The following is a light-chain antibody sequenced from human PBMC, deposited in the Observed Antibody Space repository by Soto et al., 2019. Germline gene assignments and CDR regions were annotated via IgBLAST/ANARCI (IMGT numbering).Light chain of an antibody. J-gene: IGKJ1*01. Sequence: EIVLTQSPGTLSLSPGERATLSCRASQTFGSIYLAWYQQKPGQAPRLLIYGASSRATGIPDRFSGSGSGTDFTLTISRLEPEDFAVYYCHQYVSWTFGQGTKVDIK. CDR1: QTFGSIY. CDR3: HQYVSWT. V-gene: IGKV3-20*01. CDR2: GAS.